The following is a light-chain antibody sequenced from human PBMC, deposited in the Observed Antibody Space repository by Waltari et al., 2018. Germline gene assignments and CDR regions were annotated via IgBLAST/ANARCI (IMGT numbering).Light chain of an antibody. CDR3: QQYNNWPPWT. V-gene: IGKV3-15*01. CDR2: GAS. Sequence: EIVMTQSPATLSVSPGERATLSCRASQSVSSNLAWYQQKPGHAPRLLIYGASTRATGIPARFRVSGSGREFTLTISSLQSEDFAVYYCQQYNNWPPWTFGQGTKVEIK. CDR1: QSVSSN. J-gene: IGKJ1*01.